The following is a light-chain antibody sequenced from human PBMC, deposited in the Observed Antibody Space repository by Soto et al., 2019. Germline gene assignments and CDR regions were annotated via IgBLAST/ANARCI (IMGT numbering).Light chain of an antibody. V-gene: IGKV3-20*01. CDR3: QQYSSSPPEFT. Sequence: EIVLTQSPGTLSLSPGERATLSCRASQSVSSSYLAWYQQRPRQAPRLLIFGASYRATGIPDRFSGSGSGTVFPLTISRLEPEDFAVYYCQQYSSSPPEFTFGPGTRVDSK. CDR1: QSVSSSY. CDR2: GAS. J-gene: IGKJ3*01.